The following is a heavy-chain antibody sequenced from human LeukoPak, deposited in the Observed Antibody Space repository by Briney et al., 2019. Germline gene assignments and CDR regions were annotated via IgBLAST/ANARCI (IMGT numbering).Heavy chain of an antibody. D-gene: IGHD1-26*01. CDR1: GFTFSDHY. J-gene: IGHJ4*02. CDR3: ALSGSRPPYYFDY. V-gene: IGHV3-72*01. CDR2: TRNKANSYTT. Sequence: GGSLRLSCAASGFTFSDHYMDWVRQAPGKGLEWVGRTRNKANSYTTEYAASVKGRFTISRDDSKNSLYLQMNSLTTEDTAVYYCALSGSRPPYYFDYWGQGTLVTVSS.